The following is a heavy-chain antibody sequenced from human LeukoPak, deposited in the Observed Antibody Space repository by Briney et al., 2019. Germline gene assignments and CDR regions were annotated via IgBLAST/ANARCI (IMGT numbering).Heavy chain of an antibody. Sequence: SETLSLTCTVSGGSISSSSYYWGWIRQPPGKGLEWIGSIYYSGSTYYNPSLKSRVTISVDTSKNQFSLKLSSVTAADTAVYYCARGARSSWFWGQGTLVTVFS. CDR3: ARGARSSWF. D-gene: IGHD6-13*01. V-gene: IGHV4-39*01. J-gene: IGHJ4*02. CDR2: IYYSGST. CDR1: GGSISSSSYY.